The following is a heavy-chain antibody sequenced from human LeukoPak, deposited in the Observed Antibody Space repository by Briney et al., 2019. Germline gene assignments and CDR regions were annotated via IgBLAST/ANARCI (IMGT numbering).Heavy chain of an antibody. V-gene: IGHV3-30*02. CDR3: AKPKMQQLFRPIDY. CDR1: GFTFSSYG. D-gene: IGHD6-13*01. CDR2: IRYDGSNK. Sequence: GGSLRLSCAASGFTFSSYGMHWVRQAPGKGLEWVAFIRYDGSNKYYADSVKGRFTISRDNSKNTLYLQMNSLRAEDTAVYYCAKPKMQQLFRPIDYWGQGTLVTVSS. J-gene: IGHJ4*02.